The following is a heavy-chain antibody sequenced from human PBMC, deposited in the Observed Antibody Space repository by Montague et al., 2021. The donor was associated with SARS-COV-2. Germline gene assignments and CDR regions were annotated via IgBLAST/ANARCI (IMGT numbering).Heavy chain of an antibody. CDR2: TYFRSQWYN. V-gene: IGHV6-1*01. CDR3: ARSQHCGGGRCYSLSWFDP. Sequence: CAISGDSVSSNRAAWDWIRQSPSRDLEWLGGTYFRSQWYNDYAVSVGSRIAINPDTSKNHFSLQLDSVTPEDTAVYYCARSQHCGGGRCYSLSWFDPWGQGTLVIVSS. CDR1: GDSVSSNRAA. J-gene: IGHJ5*02. D-gene: IGHD2-15*01.